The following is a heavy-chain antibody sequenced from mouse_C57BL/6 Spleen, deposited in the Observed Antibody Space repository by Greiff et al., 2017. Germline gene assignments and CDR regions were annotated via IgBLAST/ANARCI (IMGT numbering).Heavy chain of an antibody. CDR3: TRGDDYDGDVDG. V-gene: IGHV1-5*01. CDR2: IYPGNSDT. D-gene: IGHD2-4*01. CDR1: GYTFTSYW. Sequence: VQLQQSGTVLARPGASVKMSCTTSGYTFTSYWMHWVKQRPGQGLEWIGAIYPGNSDTSYNQKFKGKAKMTAGPSASTAYMELSSLTNEDSAVYYCTRGDDYDGDVDGGGTGTTVTVS. J-gene: IGHJ1*03.